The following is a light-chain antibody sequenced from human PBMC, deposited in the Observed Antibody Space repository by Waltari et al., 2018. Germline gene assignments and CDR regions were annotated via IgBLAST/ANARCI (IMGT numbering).Light chain of an antibody. V-gene: IGLV4-69*01. Sequence: QLVLTQSPSASASLGASVKPTCTLSSGHSTYTIAWTQQQPEKGPRYLMRVNSDGTHSKGDGIPDRFSGSTSGGERHLTISSLQSEDEADYYCRTWGTGTVVFGGGTKLTVL. CDR1: SGHSTYT. CDR3: RTWGTGTVV. J-gene: IGLJ2*01. CDR2: VNSDGTH.